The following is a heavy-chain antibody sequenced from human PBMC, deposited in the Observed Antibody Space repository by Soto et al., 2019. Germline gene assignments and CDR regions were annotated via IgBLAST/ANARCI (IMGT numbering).Heavy chain of an antibody. V-gene: IGHV3-21*01. CDR2: ISSSSSYI. CDR3: ARDEDIVVVPAASGAFDI. CDR1: GFTFSSYS. Sequence: EVQLVESGGGLVKPGGSLRLSCAASGFTFSSYSMNWVRQAPGKGLEWVSSISSSSSYIYYADSVKGRFTISRDNAKNSLYLQMNSLRAEDTAVYYCARDEDIVVVPAASGAFDIWGQGTMVTVSS. J-gene: IGHJ3*02. D-gene: IGHD2-2*01.